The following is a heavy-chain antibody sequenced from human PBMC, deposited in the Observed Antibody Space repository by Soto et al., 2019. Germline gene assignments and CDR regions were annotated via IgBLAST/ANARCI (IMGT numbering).Heavy chain of an antibody. CDR1: GGSFSGYY. V-gene: IGHV4-34*01. CDR2: INHSGST. Sequence: SETLSLTCAVYGGSFSGYYWSWIRQPPGKGLEWIGEINHSGSTNYNPSLKSRVTISVDTSKNQFSLKLSSVTAADTAVYYCARGQKYDFWSGYFFFGWFDPWGQGTLVTV. CDR3: ARGQKYDFWSGYFFFGWFDP. D-gene: IGHD3-3*01. J-gene: IGHJ5*02.